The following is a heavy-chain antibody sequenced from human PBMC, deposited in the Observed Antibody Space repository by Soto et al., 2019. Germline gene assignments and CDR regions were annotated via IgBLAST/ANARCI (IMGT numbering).Heavy chain of an antibody. Sequence: ASVKVSCKASGYTFTSYDINWVRQATGQGLEWMGWMNPNSGNTGYAQKFQGRVTMTRKTSISTAYMELSSLRSEDTAVYYCARVPPVVPAAILLYYYYMDVWGKGTTVTVSS. CDR1: GYTFTSYD. V-gene: IGHV1-8*01. CDR2: MNPNSGNT. J-gene: IGHJ6*03. CDR3: ARVPPVVPAAILLYYYYMDV. D-gene: IGHD2-2*01.